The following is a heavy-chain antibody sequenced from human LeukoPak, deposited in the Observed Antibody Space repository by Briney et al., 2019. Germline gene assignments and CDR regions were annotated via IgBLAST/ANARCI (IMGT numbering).Heavy chain of an antibody. Sequence: PGGSLRLSCAASGFTFSSYAMSWVRQAPGKGLEWVSAITGGGDTTYYADSVKGRFTISRDNSKNTLYLQMNSLRAEDTAVYYCAKDHTVGATFGVYFDYWGQGTLVTVSS. CDR3: AKDHTVGATFGVYFDY. J-gene: IGHJ4*02. V-gene: IGHV3-23*01. CDR1: GFTFSSYA. CDR2: ITGGGDTT. D-gene: IGHD1-26*01.